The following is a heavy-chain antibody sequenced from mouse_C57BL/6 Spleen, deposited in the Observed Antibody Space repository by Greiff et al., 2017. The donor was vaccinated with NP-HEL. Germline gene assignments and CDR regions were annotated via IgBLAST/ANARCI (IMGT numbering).Heavy chain of an antibody. CDR1: GYTFTDYE. V-gene: IGHV1-15*01. Sequence: VQLQQSGAELVRPGASVTLSCKASGYTFTDYEMHWVKQTPVHGLEWIGAIDPETGGTAYNQKFKGKAILTADKSSSTAYMELRSLTSEDSAVDYCTRKGGGYDPAWFAYWGQGTLVTVSA. D-gene: IGHD2-2*01. J-gene: IGHJ3*01. CDR2: IDPETGGT. CDR3: TRKGGGYDPAWFAY.